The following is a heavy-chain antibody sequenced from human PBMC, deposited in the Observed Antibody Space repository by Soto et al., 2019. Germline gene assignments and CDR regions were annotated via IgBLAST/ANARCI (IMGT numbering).Heavy chain of an antibody. Sequence: QVQLVESGGGVVQPGRSLRLSCAASGFTFSSYGMHWVRQAPGKGLGWVAVIWYDGSNKYYADSVKGRFTISRDNSKNTLDLQMNSLRAEDTAVYYCARDRYSSGWYDLDYWGQGTLVTVSS. D-gene: IGHD6-19*01. CDR1: GFTFSSYG. CDR3: ARDRYSSGWYDLDY. J-gene: IGHJ4*02. CDR2: IWYDGSNK. V-gene: IGHV3-33*01.